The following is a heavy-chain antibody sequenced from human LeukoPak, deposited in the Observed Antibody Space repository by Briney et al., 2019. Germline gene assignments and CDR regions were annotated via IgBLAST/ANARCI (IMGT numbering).Heavy chain of an antibody. CDR3: ARSLATSYYYMDV. V-gene: IGHV3-30*04. Sequence: QPGGSLRLSCAASGFTFSNYAMHWVRQAPGKGLEWVAVISYDGSNKFYADSVKGRFTISRDNSKNTLHLQMNSLRAEDTAVYYCARSLATSYYYMDVWGKGTTVTVSS. CDR2: ISYDGSNK. D-gene: IGHD5-12*01. J-gene: IGHJ6*03. CDR1: GFTFSNYA.